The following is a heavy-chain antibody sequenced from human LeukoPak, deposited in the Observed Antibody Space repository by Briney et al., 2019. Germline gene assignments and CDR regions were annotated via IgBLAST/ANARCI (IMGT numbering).Heavy chain of an antibody. Sequence: PSETLSLTCTVSSGSISGHYWSWIRQSPGRGLEWIGSIYTSGITKYNPSLSRRVTISIDTSKNQFSLKVTSMTAADTAVYYCARQAQDGTDNYFDPWGQGTLVTVSS. CDR2: IYTSGIT. J-gene: IGHJ5*02. CDR3: ARQAQDGTDNYFDP. D-gene: IGHD1-14*01. V-gene: IGHV4-4*09. CDR1: SGSISGHY.